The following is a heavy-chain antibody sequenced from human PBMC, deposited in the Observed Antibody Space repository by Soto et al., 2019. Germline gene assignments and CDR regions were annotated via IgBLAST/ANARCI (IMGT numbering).Heavy chain of an antibody. CDR1: GGTFSSFA. J-gene: IGHJ5*02. Sequence: QVQLVQSGAEVKKPGSSVKVSCKASGGTFSSFAISWVRQAPGQGLEWMGGIIPIFGTANYAQKFQGRVTITADESTSTAYMELSSLRSEDTAVYYCARGVGGVAATPSWFDPWGQGTLVTVSS. V-gene: IGHV1-69*01. CDR2: IIPIFGTA. D-gene: IGHD2-15*01. CDR3: ARGVGGVAATPSWFDP.